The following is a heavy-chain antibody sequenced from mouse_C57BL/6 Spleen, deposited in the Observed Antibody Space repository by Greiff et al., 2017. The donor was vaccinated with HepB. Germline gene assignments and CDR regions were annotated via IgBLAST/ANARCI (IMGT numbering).Heavy chain of an antibody. D-gene: IGHD2-3*01. J-gene: IGHJ4*01. CDR2: INPSNGGT. CDR1: GYTFTSYW. Sequence: QVQLQQPGTELVKPGASVKLSCKASGYTFTSYWMHWVKQRPGQGLEWIGNINPSNGGTNYNEQFKSKATLTVDKSSSTAYMQLSSLTSEDSAVYYCARWGWLLGAMDYWGQGTSVTVSS. V-gene: IGHV1-53*01. CDR3: ARWGWLLGAMDY.